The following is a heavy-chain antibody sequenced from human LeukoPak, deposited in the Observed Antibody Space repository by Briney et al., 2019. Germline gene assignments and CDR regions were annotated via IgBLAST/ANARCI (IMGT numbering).Heavy chain of an antibody. V-gene: IGHV1-2*02. J-gene: IGHJ6*02. CDR1: GYTFTGYY. CDR3: ARDPYCGGDCRYYYYYGMDV. Sequence: ASVKVSCKASGYTFTGYYMHWVRQAPGQGLEWMGWINPNSGGTNYAQKFQGRVTMTRDTSISTAYMELSRLRSDDTAVCYCARDPYCGGDCRYYYYYGMDVWGQGTTVTVSS. CDR2: INPNSGGT. D-gene: IGHD2-21*02.